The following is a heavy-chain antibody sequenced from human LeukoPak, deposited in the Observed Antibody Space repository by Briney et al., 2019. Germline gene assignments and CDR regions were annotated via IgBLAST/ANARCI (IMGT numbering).Heavy chain of an antibody. V-gene: IGHV3-21*01. J-gene: IGHJ3*02. CDR1: GFTFSNYN. Sequence: PGGSLRLSCAASGFTFSNYNMNWVRQAPGKGLEWVSSISSSSSYIYYADSVKGRFTISRDNAKNSLYLQMNSLRVEDTAVYYCASNRYGANHDAFDIWGQGTMVTVSS. CDR3: ASNRYGANHDAFDI. D-gene: IGHD4-17*01. CDR2: ISSSSSYI.